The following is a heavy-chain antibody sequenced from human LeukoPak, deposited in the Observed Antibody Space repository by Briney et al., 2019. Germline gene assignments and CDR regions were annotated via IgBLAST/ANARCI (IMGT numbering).Heavy chain of an antibody. CDR2: MNPVTGNT. Sequence: ASVKVSCKASGFTFTNYDINWVRQTTGQGLEWMGWMNPVTGNTGYARQFQGRITMTRDTSTSTAYMEPRSLKSEDTAVYYCVRDGEGIAISVNYWFDPWGQGTLVTVSS. V-gene: IGHV1-8*01. CDR3: VRDGEGIAISVNYWFDP. J-gene: IGHJ5*02. D-gene: IGHD3-10*01. CDR1: GFTFTNYD.